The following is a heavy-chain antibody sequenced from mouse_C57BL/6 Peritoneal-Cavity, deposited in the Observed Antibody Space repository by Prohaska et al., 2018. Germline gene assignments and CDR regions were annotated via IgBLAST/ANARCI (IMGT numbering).Heavy chain of an antibody. CDR3: ARRLWYFDV. V-gene: IGHV5-6*01. Sequence: EVQLVESGGDLVKPGGSLKLSCAASGFTFSSYGMSWVRQTPDKMLEWVATISSGGSYTYYPDSVKGRFTISRDNAKNTLYLQMSSLKSEDTAMYYCARRLWYFDVWGTGTTVTVSS. J-gene: IGHJ1*03. CDR2: ISSGGSYT. CDR1: GFTFSSYG.